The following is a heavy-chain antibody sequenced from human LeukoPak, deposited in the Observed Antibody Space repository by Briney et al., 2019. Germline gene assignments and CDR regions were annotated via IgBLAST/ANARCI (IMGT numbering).Heavy chain of an antibody. CDR3: AREGSGSRPLDY. J-gene: IGHJ4*02. D-gene: IGHD2-15*01. CDR1: GGSISSYY. Sequence: SETLSLTCTVSGGSISSYYWSWIRQPPGKGLEWIGYIYYSGSTNYSPSLKSRVTMSVDTSMNQFSLKLSSVTAADTAVYYCAREGSGSRPLDYWGQGTLVTVSS. CDR2: IYYSGST. V-gene: IGHV4-59*12.